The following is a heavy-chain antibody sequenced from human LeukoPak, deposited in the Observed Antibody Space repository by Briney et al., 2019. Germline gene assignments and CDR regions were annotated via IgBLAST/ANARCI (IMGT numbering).Heavy chain of an antibody. V-gene: IGHV1-8*01. CDR2: MNPNSGNT. D-gene: IGHD3-22*01. CDR1: GYTSTNYD. Sequence: ASVKVSCKASGYTSTNYDINWVRQATGQGLEWMGWMNPNSGNTGYAQKFQGRVTMIRNTSISTAYMELSSLRSEDTAVYYCARGGYYDSSGQNGFDYWGQGTLVTVSS. CDR3: ARGGYYDSSGQNGFDY. J-gene: IGHJ4*02.